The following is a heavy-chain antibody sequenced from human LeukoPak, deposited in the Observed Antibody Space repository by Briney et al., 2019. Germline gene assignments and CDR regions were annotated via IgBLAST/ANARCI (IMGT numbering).Heavy chain of an antibody. D-gene: IGHD3-3*01. V-gene: IGHV3-23*01. J-gene: IGHJ4*02. Sequence: GGSLRLSCAASGFTFNNYAMNWVRQAPGKGLEWVSLVSSNGVNTYYADSVKGRFTISRDNSKNTVSLQMNSLRGEDTAVYYCAKVGFSEMEWLLYSDHWGQGTLVTVSS. CDR1: GFTFNNYA. CDR2: VSSNGVNT. CDR3: AKVGFSEMEWLLYSDH.